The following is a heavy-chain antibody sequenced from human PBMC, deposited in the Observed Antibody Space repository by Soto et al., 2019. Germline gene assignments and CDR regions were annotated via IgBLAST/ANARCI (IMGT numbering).Heavy chain of an antibody. CDR1: GFSLSNARMG. CDR3: ARIQSYGDYRLDY. D-gene: IGHD4-17*01. Sequence: SAPTLVNHTETLTLTCTVSGFSLSNARMGVSWIRQPPGKALEWLAHIFSKDEESFSTSLKSRLTISKDTSKSQVVLTMTNMDPVDTATYSCARIQSYGDYRLDYWGQGTLVTVSS. J-gene: IGHJ4*02. CDR2: IFSKDEE. V-gene: IGHV2-26*01.